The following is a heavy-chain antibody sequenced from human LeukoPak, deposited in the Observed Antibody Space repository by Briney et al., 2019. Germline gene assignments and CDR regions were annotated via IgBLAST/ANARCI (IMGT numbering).Heavy chain of an antibody. Sequence: GGSLRLSCAASGFTVSSNYMNWVRQAPGKGLDWVGRIKSKTDGGTSDYAAPVKGRFTISRDDSKNTLYLQMNSLKTEDTAVYYCTRHRRSGSGSYYSDYWGQGTLVTVSS. CDR3: TRHRRSGSGSYYSDY. CDR2: IKSKTDGGTS. V-gene: IGHV3-15*07. J-gene: IGHJ4*02. D-gene: IGHD1-26*01. CDR1: GFTVSSNY.